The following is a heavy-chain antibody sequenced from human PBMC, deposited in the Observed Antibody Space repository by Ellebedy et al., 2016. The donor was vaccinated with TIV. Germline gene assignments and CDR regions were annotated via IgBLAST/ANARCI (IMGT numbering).Heavy chain of an antibody. Sequence: GESLKISXAASGFTFSSYWMSWVRQAPGKGLEWVANIKQDGSERYYVDSVKGRFTISRDNAKNSLYLQMNSLRAEDTAVYYCVRRYFDYWGQGTLVTVSS. CDR2: IKQDGSER. CDR1: GFTFSSYW. J-gene: IGHJ4*02. V-gene: IGHV3-7*03. CDR3: VRRYFDY.